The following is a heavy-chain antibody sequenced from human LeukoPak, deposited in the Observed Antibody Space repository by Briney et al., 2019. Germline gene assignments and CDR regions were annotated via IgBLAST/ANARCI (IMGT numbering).Heavy chain of an antibody. Sequence: SESLSLTCTVSGGSFSSGSYYWGWIRPPPGKGLDGFGTIYCSGGTYSTPSLRSRVTISVDTSKNQFSLKLTSVTAADTAVYYCARHALTTVTDWFDYWGQGTLVTVSS. CDR3: ARHALTTVTDWFDY. CDR1: GGSFSSGSYY. V-gene: IGHV4-39*01. D-gene: IGHD4-17*01. J-gene: IGHJ4*02. CDR2: IYCSGGT.